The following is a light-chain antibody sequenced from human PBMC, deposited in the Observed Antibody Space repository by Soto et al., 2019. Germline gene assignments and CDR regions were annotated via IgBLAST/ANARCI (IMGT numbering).Light chain of an antibody. J-gene: IGKJ5*01. CDR3: QQRNSWPVT. V-gene: IGKV3-11*01. CDR2: DSS. CDR1: QSVSSY. Sequence: EVVLTQSPATLSLSPGERATLSCRASQSVSSYIAWYQQKPGQAPRLLIYDSSNRATGIPARFSGSGSGTDFTLTFSSLEPEDFAVYYCQQRNSWPVTFGQGTRLEIK.